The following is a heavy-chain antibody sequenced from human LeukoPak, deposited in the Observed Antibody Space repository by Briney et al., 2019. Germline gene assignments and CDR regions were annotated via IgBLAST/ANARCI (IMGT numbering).Heavy chain of an antibody. V-gene: IGHV3-20*04. CDR2: INWNGGST. D-gene: IGHD6-19*01. CDR1: GFTFSIYA. Sequence: GGSLRLSCDASGFTFSIYAMSWVRQAPGKGLEWVSGINWNGGSTGYAGSVKGRFTISRDNAKNSLYLQLNSLRAEDTALYYCAKTFIAVANPIDYWGQGTLVTVSS. J-gene: IGHJ4*02. CDR3: AKTFIAVANPIDY.